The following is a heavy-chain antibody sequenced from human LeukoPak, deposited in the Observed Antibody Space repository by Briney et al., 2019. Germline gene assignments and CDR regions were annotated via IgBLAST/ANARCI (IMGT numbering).Heavy chain of an antibody. CDR2: IYSGGST. V-gene: IGHV3-66*01. Sequence: GGSLRLSCAASGFTVSSNYMSWVRQAPGKGLEWVSVIYSGGSTYYTASVKGRVTISRDNSKNTLYLQMNTLRAADTAVYYCARDGPDHSSASDYFDYWGQGTLVTVSS. CDR3: ARDGPDHSSASDYFDY. D-gene: IGHD6-6*01. CDR1: GFTVSSNY. J-gene: IGHJ4*02.